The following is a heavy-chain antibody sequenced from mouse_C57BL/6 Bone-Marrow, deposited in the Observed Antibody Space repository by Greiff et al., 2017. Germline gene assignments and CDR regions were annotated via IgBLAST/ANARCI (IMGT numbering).Heavy chain of an antibody. CDR1: GYTFTSYN. J-gene: IGHJ2*01. D-gene: IGHD2-1*01. CDR3: ANFYYGNYQNY. Sequence: QVQLQQPGAELVRPGASVKMSCKASGYTFTSYNMHWVKQTPRQGLEWIGAIYPGNGDTSYNQKFKGKATLTVDKSSSTTYMQLRSLTSEDSAVYFCANFYYGNYQNYWGQGTTLTVSS. CDR2: IYPGNGDT. V-gene: IGHV1-12*01.